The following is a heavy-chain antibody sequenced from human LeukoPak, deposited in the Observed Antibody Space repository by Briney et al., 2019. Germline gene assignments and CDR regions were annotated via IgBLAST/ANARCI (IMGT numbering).Heavy chain of an antibody. J-gene: IGHJ6*03. CDR2: IYPNESDR. CDR1: GYNFDRYW. CDR3: ARAYHYYYYMDV. Sequence: GESLKISCKGSGYNFDRYWIGWVRQTPGKGLEWMGVIYPNESDRRYNPAFEGQVTISADKSISTAYLQWSSLKASDTAMYYCARAYHYYYYMDVWGKGTTVTVSS. V-gene: IGHV5-51*01.